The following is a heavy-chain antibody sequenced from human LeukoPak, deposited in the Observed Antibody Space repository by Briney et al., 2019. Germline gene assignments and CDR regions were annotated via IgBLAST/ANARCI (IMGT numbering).Heavy chain of an antibody. J-gene: IGHJ4*02. CDR2: IMGSGGET. CDR3: AKEDIVIVPATILGVDY. D-gene: IGHD2-2*01. Sequence: GGSLRLSCAASGFTFSSYAMSWVRQAPGKGLGWVSVIMGSGGETYYADSVKGRFTISRDNSKNTMFLQMKSLRAEDTAVYYCAKEDIVIVPATILGVDYWGQGTLVTVSS. CDR1: GFTFSSYA. V-gene: IGHV3-23*01.